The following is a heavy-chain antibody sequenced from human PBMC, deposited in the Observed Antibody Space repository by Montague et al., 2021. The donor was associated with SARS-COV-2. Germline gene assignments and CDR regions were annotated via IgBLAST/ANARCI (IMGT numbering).Heavy chain of an antibody. CDR1: GGSFSGYY. CDR3: ASFPSGYYDSSGYHI. Sequence: SETLSLTCAVYGGSFSGYYWSWIRQPPGKGLEWIGGINHSGSTNYNPSLKSRVTISVDTSKNQFSLKLSSVTAADTAVYYCASFPSGYYDSSGYHIWGQGTLVTVSS. V-gene: IGHV4-34*01. D-gene: IGHD3-22*01. CDR2: INHSGST. J-gene: IGHJ4*02.